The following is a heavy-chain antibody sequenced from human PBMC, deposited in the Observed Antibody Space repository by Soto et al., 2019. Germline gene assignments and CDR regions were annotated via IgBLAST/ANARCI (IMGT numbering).Heavy chain of an antibody. CDR1: GGSISSGGYS. CDR2: IYHSGST. Sequence: QLQLHESGSGLVKPSQTLSLTCAVSGGSISSGGYSWSWIRQPPGKGLEWIGYIYHSGSTSYNPSLESRVTISVDRSKNQFSLKLSSVTAADTAVYYCARVPGPWGQGTLVTVSS. D-gene: IGHD3-10*01. V-gene: IGHV4-30-2*01. CDR3: ARVPGP. J-gene: IGHJ5*02.